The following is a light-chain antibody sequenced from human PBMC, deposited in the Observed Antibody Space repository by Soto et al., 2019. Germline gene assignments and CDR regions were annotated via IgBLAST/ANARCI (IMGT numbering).Light chain of an antibody. CDR2: DAS. V-gene: IGKV1-5*01. CDR1: QSISSW. CDR3: QQYNSYSPWT. J-gene: IGKJ1*01. Sequence: DIQMTQSPSTLSASVGDRVTITCRASQSISSWLAWYQQKPGKAPKLLIYDASSLESGAPSRFSGSGSGTEFTLTISSLQPDDFATYYCQQYNSYSPWTSGQGTKVDIK.